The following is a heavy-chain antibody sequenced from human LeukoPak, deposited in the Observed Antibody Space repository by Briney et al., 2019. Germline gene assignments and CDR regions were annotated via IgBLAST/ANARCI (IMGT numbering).Heavy chain of an antibody. CDR2: IYPNGST. D-gene: IGHD3-3*01. V-gene: IGHV4-59*01. CDR3: ARDVRRALRFNNFYPYFGMDV. J-gene: IGHJ6*04. Sequence: SETLSLTCSVSGGPINFYWSWIRQSPGKGLEWIGCIYPNGSTSYNSPLKSRATISLDTSKKQVSLMLKSVTAADTAVYYCARDVRRALRFNNFYPYFGMDVWGKGTTVIVST. CDR1: GGPINFY.